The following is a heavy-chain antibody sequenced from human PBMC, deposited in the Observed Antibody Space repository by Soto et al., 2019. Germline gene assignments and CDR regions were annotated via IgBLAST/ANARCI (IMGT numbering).Heavy chain of an antibody. CDR2: IYYSGST. V-gene: IGHV4-59*01. D-gene: IGHD1-26*01. CDR1: GGAISSYY. J-gene: IGHJ4*02. Sequence: SETLSLTCTGSGGAISSYYCSWIRQPPGKGLEWIGYIYYSGSTNYNPSLKSRVTISVDTSKNQFSLKLSSVTAADTAVYYCARDLRGIFDYWGQGTLVTVSS. CDR3: ARDLRGIFDY.